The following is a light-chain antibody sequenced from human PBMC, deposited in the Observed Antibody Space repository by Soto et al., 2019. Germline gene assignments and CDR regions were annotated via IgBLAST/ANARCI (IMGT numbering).Light chain of an antibody. CDR3: QQSGSSPRT. CDR1: QSVRNVY. Sequence: EIVLTQSPGTLSLCPGERATLSCRASQSVRNVYLAWYQQKPGQAPRLLIYDASNRATGIPDRFSGSGSGTDFTLTINRLEPEDVAVYYCQQSGSSPRTFGPGKTLEIK. J-gene: IGKJ2*01. CDR2: DAS. V-gene: IGKV3-20*01.